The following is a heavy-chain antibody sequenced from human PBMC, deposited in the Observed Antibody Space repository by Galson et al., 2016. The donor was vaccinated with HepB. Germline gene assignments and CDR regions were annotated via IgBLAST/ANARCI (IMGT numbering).Heavy chain of an antibody. D-gene: IGHD4-11*01. CDR1: GVTFSRYA. J-gene: IGHJ6*02. CDR3: ATSSRNYVVVAGEPQYYLYGMDV. Sequence: SVKVSCKASGVTFSRYAITWVRQAPGQGFEWMGRIIPNLDLTTYAQNFQGRVTFTADKSTDTAYMELTSLRSDDTAVFYCATSSRNYVVVAGEPQYYLYGMDVWGHGTAVTVSS. V-gene: IGHV1-69*04. CDR2: IIPNLDLT.